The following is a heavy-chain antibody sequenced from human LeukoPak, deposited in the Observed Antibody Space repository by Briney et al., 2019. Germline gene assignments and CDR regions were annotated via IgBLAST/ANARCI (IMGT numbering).Heavy chain of an antibody. CDR1: GFTFSSYA. J-gene: IGHJ6*02. V-gene: IGHV3-64*01. D-gene: IGHD1-26*01. CDR2: ISTNGAST. Sequence: GGSLRLSCAASGFTFSSYAMHWVRQAPGKGLEYVSAISTNGASTYYANSVKGRFTISRDNSKNTLYLQMGSLRAEDMAVYYCAREQVGSTTGYYGMDVWGQGTTVTVSS. CDR3: AREQVGSTTGYYGMDV.